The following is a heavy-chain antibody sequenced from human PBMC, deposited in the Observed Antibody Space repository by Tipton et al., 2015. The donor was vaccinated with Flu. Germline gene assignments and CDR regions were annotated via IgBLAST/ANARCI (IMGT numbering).Heavy chain of an antibody. CDR3: ARGDYGDYDHEADGFDI. J-gene: IGHJ3*02. D-gene: IGHD4-17*01. Sequence: TLSLTCVVSGGSISSSNWWSWVRQPPGKGLEWIGEIFHSGSTKCNPSLKSRVTILVDKSKNQFSLNLTSVTVADTAVYYCARGDYGDYDHEADGFDIWGQGTLVTVSA. CDR1: GGSISSSNW. V-gene: IGHV4-4*02. CDR2: IFHSGST.